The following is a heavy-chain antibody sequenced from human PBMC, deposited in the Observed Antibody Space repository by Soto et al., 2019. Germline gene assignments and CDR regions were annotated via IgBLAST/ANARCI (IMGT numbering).Heavy chain of an antibody. CDR2: IIPIFGTP. CDR3: AYSANHRYFFDS. D-gene: IGHD5-18*01. J-gene: IGHJ5*01. V-gene: IGHV1-69*12. Sequence: QVQLVQSGAEVKKPGSSVKVSCKASGGSFRSYAVNWVRRAPGQGLECLGGIIPIFGTPNYAQKFHGRVSITADESTSTVYMDLISLTSEDTAVYYCAYSANHRYFFDSWGQGTLVTVSS. CDR1: GGSFRSYA.